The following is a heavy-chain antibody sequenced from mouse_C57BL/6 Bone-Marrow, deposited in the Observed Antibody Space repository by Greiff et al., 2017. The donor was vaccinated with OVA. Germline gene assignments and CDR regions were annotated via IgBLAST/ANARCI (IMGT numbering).Heavy chain of an antibody. CDR2: IWSGGST. CDR1: GFSLTSYG. V-gene: IGHV2-4*01. CDR3: AKTCTTVVATYYAMDY. Sequence: QVQLKESGPGLVQPSQSLSITCTVSGFSLTSYGVHWVRQPPGKGLEWLGVIWSGGSTDYNAAFISRLSISKDNSKSQVFFKMNSLQADDTAIYYCAKTCTTVVATYYAMDYWGQGTSVTVSS. J-gene: IGHJ4*01. D-gene: IGHD1-1*01.